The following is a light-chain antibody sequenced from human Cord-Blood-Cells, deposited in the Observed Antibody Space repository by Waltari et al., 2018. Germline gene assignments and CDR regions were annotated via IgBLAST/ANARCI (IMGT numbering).Light chain of an antibody. J-gene: IGKJ4*01. Sequence: EIVLTQSPATLSLSPGERATLSCRASQSVSSYLAWYQQKPGQAPMLLIYDASNRATGIPPRFSGSGSGTDFTLTISSLEPEDFAVYYCQQRSNWPLTFGGGTKVEIK. CDR1: QSVSSY. CDR3: QQRSNWPLT. V-gene: IGKV3-11*01. CDR2: DAS.